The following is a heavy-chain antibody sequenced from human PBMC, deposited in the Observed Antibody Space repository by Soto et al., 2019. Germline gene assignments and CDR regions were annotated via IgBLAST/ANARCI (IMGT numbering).Heavy chain of an antibody. Sequence: DVQLKESGGGLVQPGQSLRLSCEVSGFTLSMYSMTWVRQAPGKGLEWVAKIPQDGSDGHYLDSVKGRFTISRDNAKNSVYLQMNSLRADDTAFYYCARDHLILPAHDFLYGSDVWGQGAKVTVSS. D-gene: IGHD2-21*02. CDR2: IPQDGSDG. CDR3: ARDHLILPAHDFLYGSDV. J-gene: IGHJ6*02. V-gene: IGHV3-7*03. CDR1: GFTLSMYS.